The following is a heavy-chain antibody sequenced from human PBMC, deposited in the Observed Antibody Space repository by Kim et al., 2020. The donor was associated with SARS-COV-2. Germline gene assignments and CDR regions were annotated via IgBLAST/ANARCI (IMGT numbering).Heavy chain of an antibody. J-gene: IGHJ4*02. CDR3: ARGLDYYGSGSRVFDY. Sequence: SETLYLTCAVSGGSISSSNWWSWVRQPPGKGLEWIGEIYHSGSTNYNPSLKSRVTISVDKSKNQFSLKLSSVTAADTAVYYCARGLDYYGSGSRVFDYWGQGTLVTVSS. D-gene: IGHD3-10*01. CDR1: GGSISSSNW. CDR2: IYHSGST. V-gene: IGHV4-4*02.